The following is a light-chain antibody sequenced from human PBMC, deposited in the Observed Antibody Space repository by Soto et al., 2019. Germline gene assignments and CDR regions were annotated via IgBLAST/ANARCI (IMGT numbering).Light chain of an antibody. CDR2: ATS. V-gene: IGKV1-12*01. CDR1: QAISTW. J-gene: IGKJ4*01. Sequence: DIQMTQSPSSVSASVGDRVTITCRASQAISTWLAWYQQKPGKAPKLLIYATSSLHSGVPSRFSGSGSGTDFTLTISSLQPEDFATYSCQQANSFPPTFGGGTKVDIK. CDR3: QQANSFPPT.